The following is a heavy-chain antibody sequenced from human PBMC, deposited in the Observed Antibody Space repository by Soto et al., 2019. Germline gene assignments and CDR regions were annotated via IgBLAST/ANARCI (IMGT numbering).Heavy chain of an antibody. V-gene: IGHV5-10-1*01. J-gene: IGHJ6*02. CDR2: IDPSDSYT. CDR3: ARAEVETYYYYGMDV. CDR1: GYSFTSYW. Sequence: PGESLKISCKGSGYSFTSYWISWVRQMPGKGLEWMGRIDPSDSYTNYSPSFQGHVTISADKSISTAYLQWSSLKASDTAMYYCARAEVETYYYYGMDVWGQGTTVTVSS.